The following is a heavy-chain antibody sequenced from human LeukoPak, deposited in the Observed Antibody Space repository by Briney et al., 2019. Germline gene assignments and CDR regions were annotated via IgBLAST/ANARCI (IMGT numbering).Heavy chain of an antibody. CDR3: ARAGSVTIFPFDY. V-gene: IGHV4-38-2*01. J-gene: IGHJ4*02. Sequence: SETLSLTCAVSGYSISSGYYWGWIRQPPGKGLEWIRSIYHSGSTYYNPSLKSRVTISVDTSKNQFSLKLSSVTAADTAVYYCARAGSVTIFPFDYWGQGTLVTVSS. D-gene: IGHD3-3*01. CDR1: GYSISSGYY. CDR2: IYHSGST.